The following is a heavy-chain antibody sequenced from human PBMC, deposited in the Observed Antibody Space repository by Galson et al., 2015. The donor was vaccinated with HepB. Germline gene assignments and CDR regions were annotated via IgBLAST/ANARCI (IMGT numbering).Heavy chain of an antibody. CDR1: GFTFSSYS. J-gene: IGHJ4*02. D-gene: IGHD4-17*01. Sequence: SLRLSCAASGFTFSSYSMNWVRQAPGKGLEWVSVIYSGGSTYYADSVKGRFTISRDNSKNTLYLQMNSLRAEDTAVYYCARARDYGDYNYWGQGTLVTVSS. V-gene: IGHV3-53*01. CDR2: IYSGGST. CDR3: ARARDYGDYNY.